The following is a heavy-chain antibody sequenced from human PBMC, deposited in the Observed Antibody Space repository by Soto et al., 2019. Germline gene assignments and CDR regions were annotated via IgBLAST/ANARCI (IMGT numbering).Heavy chain of an antibody. Sequence: GGSLRLSCAASGFTFSSYGMHWVRQAPGKGLEWVAVIWYDGSNKYYADSVKGRFTISRDNSKNTLYLQMNSLRAEDTAVYYCARDWFLEDIVVVPAASDASDIWGQGTMVTVSS. D-gene: IGHD2-2*01. CDR2: IWYDGSNK. CDR1: GFTFSSYG. CDR3: ARDWFLEDIVVVPAASDASDI. J-gene: IGHJ3*02. V-gene: IGHV3-33*01.